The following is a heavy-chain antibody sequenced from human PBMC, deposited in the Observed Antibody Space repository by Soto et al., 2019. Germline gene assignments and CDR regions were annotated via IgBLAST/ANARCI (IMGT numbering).Heavy chain of an antibody. CDR2: IYYSGST. CDR3: ARGAGVAARQPYYGMDV. Sequence: QVQLQESGPGLVKPSETLSLTCTVSGGSVSSGIYYWSWIRQPPGKGLEWIGYIYYSGSTNYNPSLKSRVTISVDTSKNQFSLKLSSVNAADTAVYYCARGAGVAARQPYYGMDVWGHGTTVTVSS. J-gene: IGHJ6*02. V-gene: IGHV4-61*01. D-gene: IGHD6-6*01. CDR1: GGSVSSGIYY.